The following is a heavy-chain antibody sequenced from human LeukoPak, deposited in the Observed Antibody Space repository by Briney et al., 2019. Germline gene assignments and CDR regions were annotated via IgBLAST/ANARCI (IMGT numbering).Heavy chain of an antibody. CDR1: GGSFSGYY. D-gene: IGHD4-17*01. Sequence: PSETLSLTCAVYGGSFSGYYWSWIRQPPGKGLEWIGEINHSGSTNYNPSLKSRVTISVDTSKNQFSLKLSSVTAADTAVYYCATATYYGDPNWFDPWGQGTLVTVSS. CDR2: INHSGST. V-gene: IGHV4-34*01. CDR3: ATATYYGDPNWFDP. J-gene: IGHJ5*02.